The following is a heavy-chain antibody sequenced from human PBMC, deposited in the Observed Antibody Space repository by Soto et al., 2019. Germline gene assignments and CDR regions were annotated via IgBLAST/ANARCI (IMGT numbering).Heavy chain of an antibody. V-gene: IGHV5-51*01. D-gene: IGHD2-15*01. CDR1: GYSFTSYW. Sequence: PGESLKISCKGSGYSFTSYWIGWVRQMPGKGLEWMGIIYPGDSDTRYSPSFQGQVTISADKSISTAYLQWSSLKASDTAMYYCARLPYSRGGGKEDYYYYYGMDVWGQGTTVTVSS. J-gene: IGHJ6*02. CDR2: IYPGDSDT. CDR3: ARLPYSRGGGKEDYYYYYGMDV.